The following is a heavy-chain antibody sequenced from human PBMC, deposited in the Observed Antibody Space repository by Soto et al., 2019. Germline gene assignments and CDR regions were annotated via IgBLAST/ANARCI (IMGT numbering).Heavy chain of an antibody. CDR2: IIPIFGTA. J-gene: IGHJ4*02. CDR3: ARASFRRKTTVPYYFDY. CDR1: GGTFSSYA. Sequence: SVKVSCKASGGTFSSYAISWVRQAPGQGLEWMGGIIPIFGTANYAQKFQGRVTITADKSTSTAYMELSSLRSEDTAVYYCARASFRRKTTVPYYFDYWGQGTLVTVSS. D-gene: IGHD4-17*01. V-gene: IGHV1-69*06.